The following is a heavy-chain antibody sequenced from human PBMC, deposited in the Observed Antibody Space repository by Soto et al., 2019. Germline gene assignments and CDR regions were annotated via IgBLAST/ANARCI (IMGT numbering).Heavy chain of an antibody. V-gene: IGHV3-23*01. Sequence: GGSLRLSWAASGFTFSSYAMSWVRQAPGKGLEWVSAISGSGGSTYYADSVKGRFTISRDNSKNSLYLQMNSLGAEDTAVYYCAKDWGAMVRGVPFDYWGQGTLVTVSS. CDR2: ISGSGGST. J-gene: IGHJ4*02. D-gene: IGHD3-10*01. CDR1: GFTFSSYA. CDR3: AKDWGAMVRGVPFDY.